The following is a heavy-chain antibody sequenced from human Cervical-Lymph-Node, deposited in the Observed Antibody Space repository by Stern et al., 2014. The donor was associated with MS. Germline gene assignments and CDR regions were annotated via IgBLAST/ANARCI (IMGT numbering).Heavy chain of an antibody. CDR1: GFTFSSYA. CDR3: AKSPVTSLSDY. CDR2: ISGNSGST. Sequence: VQLVQSGGGLVQPGGSLRLSCAASGFTFSSYAMSWVRQAPGKGLEWVAAISGNSGSTHYAKSLQGRFTISRDNSKNTLYLQMNSLRAEDTAVYYCAKSPVTSLSDYWGQGTLVTVSS. J-gene: IGHJ4*02. D-gene: IGHD4-17*01. V-gene: IGHV3-23*04.